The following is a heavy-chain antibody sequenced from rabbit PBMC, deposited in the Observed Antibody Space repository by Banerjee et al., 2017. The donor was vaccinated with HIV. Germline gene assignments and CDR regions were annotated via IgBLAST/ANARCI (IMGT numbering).Heavy chain of an antibody. V-gene: IGHV1S45*01. D-gene: IGHD6-1*01. CDR3: GRDRDGDAGYGSLAL. CDR2: INTISGDT. CDR1: GFSFSNGYV. J-gene: IGHJ4*01. Sequence: QEQLEESGGDLVKPEGSLTLTCTASGFSFSNGYVMCWVRQAPGKGLRWIACINTISGDTVYATWAKGRFTISKASWTTVTLQMTSLTGADTATYFCGRDRDGDAGYGSLALWGPGTRVTV.